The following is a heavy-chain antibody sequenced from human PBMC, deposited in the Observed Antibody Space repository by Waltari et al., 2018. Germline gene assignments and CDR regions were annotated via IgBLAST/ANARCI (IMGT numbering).Heavy chain of an antibody. CDR2: IRQPGNT. J-gene: IGHJ5*02. CDR3: TRGGNYDFWSHSPFVDP. CDR1: GASFSSYY. D-gene: IGHD3-3*01. V-gene: IGHV4-34*01. Sequence: QVQLQQWGAGLLKPSETLSLTCSVSGASFSSYYWGWVRHVPGKGLEWIGQIRQPGNTTYNPSLQSRVAMSRDTSRNQFSRRVFSVTAADTGLYFCTRGGNYDFWSHSPFVDPWGQGTQVSVSS.